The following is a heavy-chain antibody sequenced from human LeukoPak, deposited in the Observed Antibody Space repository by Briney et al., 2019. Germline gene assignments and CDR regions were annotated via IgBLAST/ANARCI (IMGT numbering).Heavy chain of an antibody. V-gene: IGHV3-21*01. CDR1: GFTFSSYS. J-gene: IGHJ6*03. CDR2: ISSSSSYI. CDR3: ARGFDYMGTGYYYMDV. D-gene: IGHD4-11*01. Sequence: GGSLRLSCAASGFTFSSYSMNWVRQAPGKGLEWVSSISSSSSYIYYADSVKGRFTISRDNAKNSLYLQMNSLRAEDTAVYYCARGFDYMGTGYYYMDVWGKGTTVTVSS.